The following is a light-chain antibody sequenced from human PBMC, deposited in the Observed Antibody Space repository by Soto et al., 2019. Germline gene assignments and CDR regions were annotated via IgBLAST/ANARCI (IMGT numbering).Light chain of an antibody. V-gene: IGLV1-40*01. CDR1: SSTIGAGYD. CDR3: QSYDSTLNGHEV. CDR2: HNT. J-gene: IGLJ2*01. Sequence: QSVLTQPPSVSGDPGQRVTISCTGTSSTIGAGYDVHWYQHLPGTAPKLLIYHNTNRPSGVPDRFSASKSGTSASLAITGLQAEDEADYYCQSYDSTLNGHEVFGGGTKLTVL.